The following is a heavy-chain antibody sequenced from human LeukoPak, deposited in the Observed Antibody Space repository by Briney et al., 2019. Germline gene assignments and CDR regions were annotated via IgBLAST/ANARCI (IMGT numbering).Heavy chain of an antibody. CDR1: GFTFSSYA. J-gene: IGHJ4*02. D-gene: IGHD3-10*01. V-gene: IGHV3-30-3*01. Sequence: GGSLRLSCAASGFTFSSYAMHWVRQAPGKGLEWVAVVSYDGSNKYYADSVKGRFTISRDNSKNTLYLQMNSLRAEDTAVYYCASSYGSGTYYFDYWGQGTLVTVSS. CDR2: VSYDGSNK. CDR3: ASSYGSGTYYFDY.